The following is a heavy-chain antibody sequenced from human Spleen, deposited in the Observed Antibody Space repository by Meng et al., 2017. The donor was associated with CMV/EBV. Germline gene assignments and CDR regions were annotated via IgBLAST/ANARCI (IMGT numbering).Heavy chain of an antibody. CDR3: ARPTSRYCSSTSCQYSSSWPFDY. D-gene: IGHD2-2*01. CDR2: ISTSSTYI. V-gene: IGHV3-21*01. Sequence: GESLKISCAASGFTFNGYNMNWVRQAPGKGLEWVASISTSSTYIFYTDSVKVRFTISRDNFKNTLYLQMNSLRAEDTAVYYCARPTSRYCSSTSCQYSSSWPFDYWGQGTLVTVSS. CDR1: GFTFNGYN. J-gene: IGHJ4*02.